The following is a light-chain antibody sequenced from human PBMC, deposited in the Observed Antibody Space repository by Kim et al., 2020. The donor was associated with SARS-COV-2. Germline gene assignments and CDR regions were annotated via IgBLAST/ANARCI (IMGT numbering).Light chain of an antibody. CDR1: QSVFHNPNNKNY. CDR2: WAS. CDR3: HQYATFPYS. V-gene: IGKV4-1*01. J-gene: IGKJ2*03. Sequence: RATISCKSSQSVFHNPNNKNYLAWYQQKSGQPPKMLIYWASTRESGVPDRFSGSGSETDFTLTISSLQAEDVAVYFWHQYATFPYSFGQGTKLEI.